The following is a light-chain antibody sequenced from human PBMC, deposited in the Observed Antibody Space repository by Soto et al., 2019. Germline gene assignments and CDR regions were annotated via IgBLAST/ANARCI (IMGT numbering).Light chain of an antibody. J-gene: IGLJ3*02. CDR2: GNS. CDR1: SSNIGAGYD. Sequence: QSVLTQPPSVSGAPGQRVTISCTGSSSNIGAGYDVHWYQQLPRTAPKLLIYGNSNRPSGVPDRFSGSKSGTSASLAITGLQAEDEADYYCQSYDSSPSGWVFGGGTKVTVL. V-gene: IGLV1-40*01. CDR3: QSYDSSPSGWV.